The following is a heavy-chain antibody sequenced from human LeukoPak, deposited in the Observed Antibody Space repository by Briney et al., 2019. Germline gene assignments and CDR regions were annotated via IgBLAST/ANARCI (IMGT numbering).Heavy chain of an antibody. D-gene: IGHD3-9*01. V-gene: IGHV1-18*01. CDR1: GYTFTSYG. CDR2: ISAYDGNT. CDR3: ARNVGPPNRLVTTKGYFDY. Sequence: ASVKVSCKASGYTFTSYGIIWVRQAPGQGLEWMGWISAYDGNTNYAQNFQGRVTMTTETSTSTAYMELRSLRSDDTAVYYCARNVGPPNRLVTTKGYFDYWGQGTLVTVSS. J-gene: IGHJ4*02.